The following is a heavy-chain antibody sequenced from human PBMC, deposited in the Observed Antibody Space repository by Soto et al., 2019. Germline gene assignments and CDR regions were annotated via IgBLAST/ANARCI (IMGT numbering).Heavy chain of an antibody. V-gene: IGHV1-3*01. CDR2: INAGNGNS. D-gene: IGHD3-22*01. CDR1: GYSFTSYA. Sequence: ASVKVSCKASGYSFTSYAMHWVRQAPGQRLEWMGWINAGNGNSKYSQNFQGRVTITRDTSASTAYMELSSLRSEDTAVYYCARNYYDSSGESPRFDYWGQGTLVTVSS. J-gene: IGHJ4*02. CDR3: ARNYYDSSGESPRFDY.